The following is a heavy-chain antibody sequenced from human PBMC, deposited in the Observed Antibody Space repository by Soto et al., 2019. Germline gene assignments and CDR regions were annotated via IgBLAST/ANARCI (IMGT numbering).Heavy chain of an antibody. CDR3: ARSTYYDILTGSYYYYAMDV. Sequence: PXGSRRLSCSAARFTVGSNYLSWVRQAPGKGLEWVSVIYSEGTPYYADSVKGRFTISRENSNNTLYLHMNNLRAEDTAVYYCARSTYYDILTGSYYYYAMDVWGQGPTVTVSS. D-gene: IGHD3-9*01. V-gene: IGHV3-53*01. J-gene: IGHJ6*02. CDR1: RFTVGSNY. CDR2: IYSEGTP.